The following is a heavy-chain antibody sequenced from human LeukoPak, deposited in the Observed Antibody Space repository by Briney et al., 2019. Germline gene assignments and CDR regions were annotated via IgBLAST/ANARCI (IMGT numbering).Heavy chain of an antibody. J-gene: IGHJ6*02. Sequence: ASVKVSCKASGYTFTSYGISWVRQAPGQGLEWMGWISAYNGNTDYAQKLQDRVTMTTDTSTSTAYMELRSLRSDDTAVYYCARGPNSSGWYGSTWYYGMDVWGQGTTVTVSS. CDR3: ARGPNSSGWYGSTWYYGMDV. CDR1: GYTFTSYG. V-gene: IGHV1-18*01. CDR2: ISAYNGNT. D-gene: IGHD6-19*01.